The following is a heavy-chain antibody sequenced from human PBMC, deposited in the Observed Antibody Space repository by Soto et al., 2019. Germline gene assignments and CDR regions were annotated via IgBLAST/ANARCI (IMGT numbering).Heavy chain of an antibody. V-gene: IGHV3-33*01. CDR3: ARPLEQWQLGFGIDV. CDR2: VWCDGSKK. Sequence: GGSLRLSCAASGFTLRPYGMHWVRQAPGKGLEWVAVVWCDGSKKYYADSVKGRFTVSRDNSKNTLYLQMNSPRAEDTAVYYCARPLEQWQLGFGIDVWGQGSPVTVSS. CDR1: GFTLRPYG. J-gene: IGHJ6*01. D-gene: IGHD6-19*01.